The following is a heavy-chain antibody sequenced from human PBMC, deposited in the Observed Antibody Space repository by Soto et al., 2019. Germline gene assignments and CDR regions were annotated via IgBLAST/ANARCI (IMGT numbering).Heavy chain of an antibody. Sequence: ASVKVSCKASGGTFSSYTISWVRQAPGQGLEWMGRIIPILGIANYAQKFQGRVTITADKSTSTAYMELSSLRSEDTAVYYCARDRRGYSGYDWWFDPWGQGTLVTVSS. CDR1: GGTFSSYT. V-gene: IGHV1-69*04. CDR3: ARDRRGYSGYDWWFDP. D-gene: IGHD5-12*01. J-gene: IGHJ5*02. CDR2: IIPILGIA.